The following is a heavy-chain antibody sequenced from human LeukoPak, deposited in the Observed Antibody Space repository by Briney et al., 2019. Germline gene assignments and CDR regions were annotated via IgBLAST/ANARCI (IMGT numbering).Heavy chain of an antibody. J-gene: IGHJ4*02. CDR1: GYTFTSYG. CDR3: ARGAYLAYCGGDCDHFDY. CDR2: ISAYNGNT. V-gene: IGHV1-18*01. D-gene: IGHD2-21*02. Sequence: ASVKVSCKASGYTFTSYGISWVRQAPGQGLEWMGWISAYNGNTNYAQKLQGRVTMTTDTSTSTAYMELRSLRSDDTAVYYCARGAYLAYCGGDCDHFDYWGQGTLVTVSS.